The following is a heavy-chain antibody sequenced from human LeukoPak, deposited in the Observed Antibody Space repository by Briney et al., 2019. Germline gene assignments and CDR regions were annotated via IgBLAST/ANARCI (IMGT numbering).Heavy chain of an antibody. CDR2: IHYNEST. Sequence: SETLSLTCSVSGGSIDSRIYFWGWIRQFPGKGLEWIGNIHYNESTYYNPSLQNRVTMSVDTSNNQFSLSLTSVTAADTAIYYRVRHCPYPPCNWLNPWGQGTLVTVSS. V-gene: IGHV4-39*01. CDR3: VRHCPYPPCNWLNP. CDR1: GGSIDSRIYF. J-gene: IGHJ5*02.